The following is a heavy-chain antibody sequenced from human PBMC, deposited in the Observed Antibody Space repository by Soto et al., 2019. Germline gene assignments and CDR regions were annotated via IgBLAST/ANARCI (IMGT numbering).Heavy chain of an antibody. V-gene: IGHV1-18*01. CDR3: ARERAEAGTGY. CDR1: GGTFSSYG. J-gene: IGHJ4*02. CDR2: ISAYNGNT. D-gene: IGHD6-19*01. Sequence: ASVKVSCQASGGTFSSYGISWVRQAPGQGLEWMGWISAYNGNTNYAQKLQGRVTMTTDTSTSTAYMELRSLRSDDTAVYYCARERAEAGTGYWGQGTLVTVSS.